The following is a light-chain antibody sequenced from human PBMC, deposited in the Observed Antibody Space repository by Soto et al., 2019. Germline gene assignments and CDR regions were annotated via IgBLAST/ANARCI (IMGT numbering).Light chain of an antibody. CDR1: SSNIGSNT. CDR2: YNN. V-gene: IGLV1-44*01. Sequence: QSVLTQPPSASGTPGQRVTISCSGSSSNIGSNTVNWYQQLPGTAPTLLIYYNNQRPSGVPDRFSGSKSGTSASLAISGLQSEDEAHYYWAAWDDSLYGWVFGGGTKVTVL. J-gene: IGLJ3*02. CDR3: AAWDDSLYGWV.